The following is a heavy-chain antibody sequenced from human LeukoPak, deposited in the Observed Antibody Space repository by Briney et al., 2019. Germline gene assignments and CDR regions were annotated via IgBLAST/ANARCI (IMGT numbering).Heavy chain of an antibody. CDR1: GGSISSGGYY. Sequence: SETLSLTCTVSGGSISSGGYYWSWIRQPPGKGLEWIGYIYHSGSTYYNPSLKSRVTISVDRSKNQFSLKLSSVTAADTAVYYCAGHWGYYYYMDVWGKGTTVTVSS. V-gene: IGHV4-30-2*01. CDR2: IYHSGST. J-gene: IGHJ6*03. D-gene: IGHD7-27*01. CDR3: AGHWGYYYYMDV.